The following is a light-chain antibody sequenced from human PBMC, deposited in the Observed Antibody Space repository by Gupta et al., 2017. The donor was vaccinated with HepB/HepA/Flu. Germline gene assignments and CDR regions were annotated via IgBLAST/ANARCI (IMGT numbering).Light chain of an antibody. Sequence: DIQMTQSPSSLSASVGDRVTITCRASQTIDNYLNWFQQTPGKPPKLLISAASTLQGGVPSRFSGSGSGTDFTLTINRGQREDFGNYYCQQSDSTPFTFGHGTKVDIK. CDR3: QQSDSTPFT. CDR1: QTIDNY. CDR2: AAS. J-gene: IGKJ3*01. V-gene: IGKV1-39*01.